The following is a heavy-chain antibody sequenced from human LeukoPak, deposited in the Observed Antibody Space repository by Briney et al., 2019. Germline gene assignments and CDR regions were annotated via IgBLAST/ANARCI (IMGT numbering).Heavy chain of an antibody. D-gene: IGHD6-13*01. CDR1: GFSLSTSGVS. CDR2: IYWDDDK. CDR3: AHRDMAAAGDYFAY. V-gene: IGHV2-5*02. J-gene: IGHJ4*02. Sequence: SGPTLVNPTQTLTLTCTFSGFSLSTSGVSVGWIRQPPGKALEWLALIYWDDDKRYSPSLKSRLTITKDTSKNQVVLTMTNMDPVDTATYYCAHRDMAAAGDYFAYWGQGTLVTVSS.